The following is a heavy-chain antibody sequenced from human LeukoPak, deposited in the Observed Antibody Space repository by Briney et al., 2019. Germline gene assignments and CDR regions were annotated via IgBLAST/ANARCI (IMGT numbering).Heavy chain of an antibody. Sequence: SVKVSCKASGYTFTGYYMHWVRQAPGQGLEWMGRIIPILGIANYAQKFQGRVTITADKSTSTAYMELSSLRSEDTAVYYCARTGLSTVTTDYWGQGTLVTVSS. CDR1: GYTFTGYY. D-gene: IGHD4-17*01. J-gene: IGHJ4*02. CDR3: ARTGLSTVTTDY. V-gene: IGHV1-69*02. CDR2: IIPILGIA.